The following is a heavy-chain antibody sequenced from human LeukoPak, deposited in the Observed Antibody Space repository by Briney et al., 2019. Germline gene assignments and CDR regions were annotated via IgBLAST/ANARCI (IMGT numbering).Heavy chain of an antibody. J-gene: IGHJ4*02. CDR3: ARVAKERVGGVYYFDY. CDR1: GFTFSSYA. Sequence: PGGSLRLSCAASGFTFSSYAMSWVRQAPGKGLEWVSSIGTAGDTYYTGSVKGRFTISRENAKNSLYLQMNSLRAGDTAVYYCARVAKERVGGVYYFDYWAQGTLVTVSS. V-gene: IGHV3-13*01. CDR2: IGTAGDT. D-gene: IGHD1-1*01.